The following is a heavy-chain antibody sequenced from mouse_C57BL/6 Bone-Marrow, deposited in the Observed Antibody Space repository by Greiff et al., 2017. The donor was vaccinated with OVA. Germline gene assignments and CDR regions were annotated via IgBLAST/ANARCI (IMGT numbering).Heavy chain of an antibody. CDR2: INPKNGGT. CDR1: GYTFTDYY. J-gene: IGHJ3*01. V-gene: IGHV1-26*01. D-gene: IGHD2-3*01. CDR3: ARSWLLLASFAY. Sequence: EVQLQQSGPELVKPGASVKISCKASGYTFTDYYMNWVKQSPGQSLEWIGDINPKNGGTSYNQKFKGKATLTVDKSSSTAYMELRSLTSEDSAVYYCARSWLLLASFAYWGQGTLVTVSA.